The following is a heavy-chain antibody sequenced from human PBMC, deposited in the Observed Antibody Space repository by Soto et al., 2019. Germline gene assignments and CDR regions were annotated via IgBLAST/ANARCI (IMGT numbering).Heavy chain of an antibody. CDR3: ARGYYDSSGYYDY. V-gene: IGHV4-30-4*01. CDR2: IYYSGST. CDR1: GGSISSGDYY. Sequence: SETLSLTCTVSGGSISSGDYYWSWIRQPPGKGLEWIGYIYYSGSTYYNPSLKSRVTISVDTSKNQFSLKLSSVTAADTAVYYCARGYYDSSGYYDYWGQGTLVTVSS. J-gene: IGHJ4*02. D-gene: IGHD3-22*01.